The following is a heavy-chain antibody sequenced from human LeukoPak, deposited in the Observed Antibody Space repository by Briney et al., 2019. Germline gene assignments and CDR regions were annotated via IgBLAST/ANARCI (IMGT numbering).Heavy chain of an antibody. J-gene: IGHJ4*02. CDR2: IKQDGSEK. CDR1: GFTFSSYW. Sequence: GGSLRLSCAASGFTFSSYWMSWVRQTPGKGLEWVANIKQDGSEKYYVDSVKGRFTISRDNAKNSLSLQMNSLRVEDTAVYYCARAGSFWHYVYWGQGTLVTVSS. V-gene: IGHV3-7*01. D-gene: IGHD1-7*01. CDR3: ARAGSFWHYVY.